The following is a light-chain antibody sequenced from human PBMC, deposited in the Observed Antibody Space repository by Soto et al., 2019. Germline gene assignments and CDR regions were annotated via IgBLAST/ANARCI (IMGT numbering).Light chain of an antibody. Sequence: SYELTQPPSVSVSQDRTPGITAPGDKWGDKYACWYQQKPGQSPVLVIYQDSKRPSGIPERFSGSNSGNTATLTISGTQAMDEADYYCQAWDSSTVVFGGGTKLTVL. CDR3: QAWDSSTVV. CDR1: KWGDKY. J-gene: IGLJ2*01. CDR2: QDS. V-gene: IGLV3-1*01.